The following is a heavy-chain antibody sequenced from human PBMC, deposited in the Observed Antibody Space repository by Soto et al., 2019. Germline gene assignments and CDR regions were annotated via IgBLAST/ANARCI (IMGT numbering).Heavy chain of an antibody. V-gene: IGHV3-23*01. CDR3: AKGGFWVHYGMDV. J-gene: IGHJ6*02. CDR1: GSSFSAYA. D-gene: IGHD7-27*01. CDR2: ISRSGDYT. Sequence: EVQLLESGGGLVQPGGSLRLSCAASGSSFSAYAMNWVRQAPGKGLEWVSAISRSGDYTFYSDSVKGRFTISRDNSTSTVYMEMNSLRAEDTAVYYCAKGGFWVHYGMDVWGQGTTVSVSS.